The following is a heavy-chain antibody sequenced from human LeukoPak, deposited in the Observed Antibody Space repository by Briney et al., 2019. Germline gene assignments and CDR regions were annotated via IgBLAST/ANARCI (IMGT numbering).Heavy chain of an antibody. D-gene: IGHD6-19*01. Sequence: GSLKLSLAASGFTIIRDYMTWVRQAPGKGLELVPAISGSGGSTYYADSVKGRFTISRDNSKNTLYLQMNSLRAEDTAVYYCAKGSYGYSSPFDYWGQGTLVTVSS. V-gene: IGHV3-23*01. CDR1: GFTIIRDY. J-gene: IGHJ4*02. CDR2: ISGSGGST. CDR3: AKGSYGYSSPFDY.